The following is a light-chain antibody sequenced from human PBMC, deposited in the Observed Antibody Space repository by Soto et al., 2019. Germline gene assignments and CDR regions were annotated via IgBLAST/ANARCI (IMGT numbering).Light chain of an antibody. CDR2: DVS. Sequence: QSVLTQPASVSGSTGQSITISCTGTSSDVGGYNYVSWYQQHPGKAPKLMIYDVSNRPSGVSNRFSGSKSGNTASLTISGLQAEDEADYYCSSYTSSSTLEIGGGTKLTVL. J-gene: IGLJ2*01. CDR1: SSDVGGYNY. V-gene: IGLV2-14*01. CDR3: SSYTSSSTLE.